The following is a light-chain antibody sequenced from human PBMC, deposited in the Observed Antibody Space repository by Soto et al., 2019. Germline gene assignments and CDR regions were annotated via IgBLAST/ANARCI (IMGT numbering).Light chain of an antibody. V-gene: IGLV2-14*03. J-gene: IGLJ1*01. CDR1: STDIGAYKF. CDR2: DVT. Sequence: QSALTQPASVSASPGRSITISCTGTSTDIGAYKFVSWYQQHPGKAPKLMIYDVTSRPSGVSNRFSGSKSGNTASLIISGLQAEDEGDYYCISYTGFDTYVFGTGTRSPS. CDR3: ISYTGFDTYV.